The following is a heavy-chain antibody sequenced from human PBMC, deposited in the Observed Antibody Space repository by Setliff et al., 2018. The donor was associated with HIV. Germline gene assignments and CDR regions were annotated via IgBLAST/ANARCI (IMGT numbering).Heavy chain of an antibody. CDR2: ILYDESDE. J-gene: IGHJ4*02. Sequence: LRLSCAASGFTLSTYGMYWVRQAPGKGLEWVAVILYDESDEYYADSVKGRFTISRDNSKNTVYLQMNSLRLEDTAVYYCAKVSSPYTTSSFVLDYWGQGTLVTVSS. V-gene: IGHV3-30*18. CDR1: GFTLSTYG. CDR3: AKVSSPYTTSSFVLDY. D-gene: IGHD6-6*01.